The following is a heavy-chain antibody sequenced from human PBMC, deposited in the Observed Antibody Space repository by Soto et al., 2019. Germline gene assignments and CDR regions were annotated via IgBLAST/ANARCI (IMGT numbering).Heavy chain of an antibody. CDR1: GGTFSSYT. V-gene: IGHV1-69*08. CDR3: ARDIEVDIVDTGSFAY. Sequence: QVQLVQSGAEVKKPGSSVKVSCKASGGTFSSYTISWVRQAPGQGLEWMGRIIPILGIANYAQKFQGRVTITANKSTSTAYMEMSSLRAEDTAVYYCARDIEVDIVDTGSFAYWGQGTLVTVSS. J-gene: IGHJ4*02. CDR2: IIPILGIA. D-gene: IGHD5-12*01.